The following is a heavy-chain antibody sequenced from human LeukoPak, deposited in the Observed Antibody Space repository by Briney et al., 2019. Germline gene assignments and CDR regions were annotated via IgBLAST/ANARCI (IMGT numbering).Heavy chain of an antibody. V-gene: IGHV3-30*03. CDR2: ISYDGSNK. CDR3: ARHLGTYSDH. CDR1: GFTFSSYG. D-gene: IGHD7-27*01. J-gene: IGHJ4*02. Sequence: GGSLRLSCAASGFTFSSYGMHWVRQAPGKGLEWVAVISYDGSNKYYADSVKGRFTISRDNAKNTLYLQVNSLRADDTAVYYCARHLGTYSDHWGQGTLVTVSS.